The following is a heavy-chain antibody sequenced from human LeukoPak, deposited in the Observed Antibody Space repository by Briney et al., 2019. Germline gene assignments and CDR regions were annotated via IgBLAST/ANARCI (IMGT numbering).Heavy chain of an antibody. J-gene: IGHJ4*02. CDR3: AKEASGHISDYIDY. V-gene: IGHV3-23*01. D-gene: IGHD5-12*01. CDR2: ITGSGSNT. Sequence: PGGSLRLSCAASRFTFSGYAMSWVRQAPGKGLEWVSAITGSGSNTYYAVSVKGRFTISRDNSKNTLYLQMNSLRADDTAVYYCAKEASGHISDYIDYWGQGTLVTVSS. CDR1: RFTFSGYA.